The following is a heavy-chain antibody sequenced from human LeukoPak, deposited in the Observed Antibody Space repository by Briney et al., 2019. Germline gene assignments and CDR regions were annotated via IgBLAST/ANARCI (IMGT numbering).Heavy chain of an antibody. CDR3: ARGPPQANCGGDCHYYFDS. D-gene: IGHD2-21*02. CDR1: GFNFSRYA. CDR2: VSYDGSKR. Sequence: GGSLRLSCATPGFNFSRYAFYWVRQTPGKGLEWVAIVSYDGSKRSYVDSVKGRFIVSRDNSKNTLYLYLNSLRVEDTAVYFCARGPPQANCGGDCHYYFDSWGQGTLVTVSS. J-gene: IGHJ4*02. V-gene: IGHV3-30*04.